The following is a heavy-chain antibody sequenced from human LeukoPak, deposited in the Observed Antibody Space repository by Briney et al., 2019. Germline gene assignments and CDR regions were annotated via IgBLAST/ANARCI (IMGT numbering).Heavy chain of an antibody. CDR3: ARGCSTSGFDY. V-gene: IGHV6-1*01. CDR1: GGSVSSNSYA. CDR2: TYYRSKWYN. J-gene: IGHJ4*02. D-gene: IGHD2-2*01. Sequence: SQTLSLTCAISGGSVSSNSYAWNWLPQSPSRGLEWLGKTYYRSKWYNDYAASVKSRITINPDTSKNQFSLQLNSVTPEDTAVYYCARGCSTSGFDYWGQGTLVTVSS.